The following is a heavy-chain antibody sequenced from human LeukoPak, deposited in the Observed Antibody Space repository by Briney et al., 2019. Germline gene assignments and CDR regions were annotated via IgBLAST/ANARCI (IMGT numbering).Heavy chain of an antibody. V-gene: IGHV4-38-2*01. J-gene: IGHJ4*02. CDR2: IHRSGST. Sequence: SETLSLTCVVSGYSINSGYHWGWIRQPPGRGLEWIGSIHRSGSTYYNPSPKGRVTISVDTSKNHFSLRLSSVTAADTAVYYCARQNWNFDFWGQGTLVTVSS. CDR3: ARQNWNFDF. D-gene: IGHD1-1*01. CDR1: GYSINSGYH.